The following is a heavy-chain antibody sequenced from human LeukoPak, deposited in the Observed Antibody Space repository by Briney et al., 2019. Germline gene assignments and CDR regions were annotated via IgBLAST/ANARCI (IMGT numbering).Heavy chain of an antibody. CDR3: AREGTSGTYLNWFDP. J-gene: IGHJ5*02. CDR2: IYYSGTT. D-gene: IGHD1-1*01. Sequence: SETLSLTCTVSGGSISGYYWSWIRQPPGKGLEWIAYIYYSGTTNYNPSLKSRVTVSIDTSQNQFSLKLTSVTAADTAVYYCAREGTSGTYLNWFDPWGQGTLVTVSS. CDR1: GGSISGYY. V-gene: IGHV4-59*12.